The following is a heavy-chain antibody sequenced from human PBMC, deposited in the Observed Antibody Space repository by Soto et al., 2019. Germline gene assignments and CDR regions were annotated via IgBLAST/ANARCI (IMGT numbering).Heavy chain of an antibody. CDR2: INPSGGST. V-gene: IGHV1-46*03. D-gene: IGHD7-27*01. J-gene: IGHJ4*02. CDR1: GYTFTSYY. Sequence: QVQLVQSGAEVKKPGASVKVSCKASGYTFTSYYMHWVRQAPGQGLEWMGIINPSGGSTSYAQKLQGRVTMTRDTSKSTVYMELSSLRSEDTAVYYCARDPGPLGSPFDYWGQGTLVTVSS. CDR3: ARDPGPLGSPFDY.